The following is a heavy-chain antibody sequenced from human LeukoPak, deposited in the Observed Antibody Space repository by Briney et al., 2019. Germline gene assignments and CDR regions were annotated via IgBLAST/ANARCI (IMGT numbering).Heavy chain of an antibody. CDR3: ARLQGVYYYYYGMDV. V-gene: IGHV5-10-1*01. J-gene: IGHJ6*02. D-gene: IGHD3-10*01. CDR1: GYSFTTYW. Sequence: GESLKISCKGSGYSFTTYWITWVRQMPGKGLEWMGRIDPSDSYTNYSPSFQGHVTISADKSISTAYLQWSSLKASDTAMYYCARLQGVYYYYYGMDVWGQGTTVTVSS. CDR2: IDPSDSYT.